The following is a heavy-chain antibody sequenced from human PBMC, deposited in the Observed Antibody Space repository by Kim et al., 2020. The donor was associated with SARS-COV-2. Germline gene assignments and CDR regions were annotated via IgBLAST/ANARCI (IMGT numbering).Heavy chain of an antibody. CDR3: AKFLKRWYFDL. J-gene: IGHJ2*01. Sequence: TYYADSVKGRFTISRDNSKNTLYLQMNSLRAEDTAVYYCAKFLKRWYFDLWGRGTLVTVSS. CDR2: T. V-gene: IGHV3-23*03.